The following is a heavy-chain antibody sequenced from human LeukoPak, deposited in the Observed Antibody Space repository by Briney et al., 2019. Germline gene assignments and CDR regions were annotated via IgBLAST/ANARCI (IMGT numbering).Heavy chain of an antibody. Sequence: GGSLRLSCAASGFTFSSYAMSWVRQAPGKGLEWVSSISSSSSYIYYADSVKGRFTISRDNAKNSLYLQMNSLRAEDTAVYYCARGATFGYSYGYGAFDIWGQGTMVTVSS. CDR2: ISSSSSYI. D-gene: IGHD5-18*01. CDR1: GFTFSSYA. V-gene: IGHV3-21*01. CDR3: ARGATFGYSYGYGAFDI. J-gene: IGHJ3*02.